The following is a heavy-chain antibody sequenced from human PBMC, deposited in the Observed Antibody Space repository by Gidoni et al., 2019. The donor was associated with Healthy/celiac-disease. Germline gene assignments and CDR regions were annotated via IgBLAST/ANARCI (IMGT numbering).Heavy chain of an antibody. CDR1: GGSISSSSYY. D-gene: IGHD3-9*01. J-gene: IGHJ5*02. V-gene: IGHV4-39*01. CDR2: IYYSGST. Sequence: QLQLQESGPGLVKPSETLSLTCTVSGGSISSSSYYWGWIRQPPGKGLEWIGSIYYSGSTYYNPSLKSRVTISVDTSKNQFSLKLSSVTAADTAVYYCARWGGVGYYDSTWGQGTLVTVSS. CDR3: ARWGGVGYYDST.